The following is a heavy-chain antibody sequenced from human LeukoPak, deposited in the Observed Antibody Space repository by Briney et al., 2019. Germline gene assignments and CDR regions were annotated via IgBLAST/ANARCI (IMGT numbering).Heavy chain of an antibody. CDR3: ARGGGDPSKYYYYYMDV. Sequence: GGSLRLSCAASGFTFSSYAMHWVRQAPGKGLEWVAVISYDGSNKYYADSVKGRFTISRDNSKNTLYLQMHSLRPEDTAVYYCARGGGDPSKYYYYYMDVWGKGTTVTVSS. D-gene: IGHD2-21*02. V-gene: IGHV3-30*04. CDR2: ISYDGSNK. CDR1: GFTFSSYA. J-gene: IGHJ6*03.